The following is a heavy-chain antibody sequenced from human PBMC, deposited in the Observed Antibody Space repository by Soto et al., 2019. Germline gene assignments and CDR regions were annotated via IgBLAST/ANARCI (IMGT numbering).Heavy chain of an antibody. V-gene: IGHV6-1*01. CDR3: ARESTMVRGVINPLDY. J-gene: IGHJ4*02. CDR1: GDSVSSNSAA. D-gene: IGHD3-10*01. Sequence: SQTLSLTCAISGDSVSSNSAAWKWIRQSPSRSLEWLGRTFYRSKWYNDYAESVKGRITINPDTSKNQFSLQLNSVTPEDTALYYCARESTMVRGVINPLDYWGQGTLVTVSS. CDR2: TFYRSKWYN.